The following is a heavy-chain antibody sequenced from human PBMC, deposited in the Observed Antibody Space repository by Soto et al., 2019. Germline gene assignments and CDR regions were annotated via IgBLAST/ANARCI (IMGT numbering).Heavy chain of an antibody. CDR3: TRPSARGGGGGNSQGAFDI. CDR1: GFTFGDYA. D-gene: IGHD2-21*02. CDR2: IRSKAYGGTT. J-gene: IGHJ3*02. Sequence: EVQLVESGGGLVKPGRSLRLSCTASGFTFGDYAMSWFRQAPGKGLEWVGFIRSKAYGGTTEYAASVKGRFTISRDDSKSIAYLQMSSLKTEDTAVYYCTRPSARGGGGGNSQGAFDIWGQGTMVTVSS. V-gene: IGHV3-49*05.